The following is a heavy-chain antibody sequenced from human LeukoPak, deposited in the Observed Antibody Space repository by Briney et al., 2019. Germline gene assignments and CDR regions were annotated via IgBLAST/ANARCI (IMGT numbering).Heavy chain of an antibody. D-gene: IGHD1-26*01. CDR1: GFTFSSYA. V-gene: IGHV3-30-3*01. CDR2: ISYDGNVK. CDR3: ARDFSTKYSQDY. J-gene: IGHJ4*02. Sequence: PGGSLRLSCAASGFTFSSYAMSWVRQAPGKGLEWLAFISYDGNVKYYADSVKGRFTVSRDDSKITLYLQMSSLRTEDTALYYCARDFSTKYSQDYWGQGTLVTVSS.